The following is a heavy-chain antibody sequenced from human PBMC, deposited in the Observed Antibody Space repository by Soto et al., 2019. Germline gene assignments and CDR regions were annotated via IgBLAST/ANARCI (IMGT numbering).Heavy chain of an antibody. D-gene: IGHD5-12*01. Sequence: EVQLVESGGDLVQPGGSLRLCCTASGFTFNSYDMNWVHQAPGKGLEWISYISSSGTIYYADSVKGRFTISRDNAKNSLYLQMNSLRDDDTAVYYCARGGYDYRNFAYWGQGTLVTVSS. CDR2: ISSSGTI. CDR1: GFTFNSYD. CDR3: ARGGYDYRNFAY. V-gene: IGHV3-48*02. J-gene: IGHJ4*02.